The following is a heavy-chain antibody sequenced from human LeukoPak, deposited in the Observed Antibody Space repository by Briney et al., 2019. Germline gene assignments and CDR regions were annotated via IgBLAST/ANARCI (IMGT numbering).Heavy chain of an antibody. CDR2: IYYSGST. Sequence: PSETLSLTCTVSGGSISSGGYYWSWIRQHPGKGPEWIGYIYYSGSTYYNPSLKNRVTISVDTSKNQFSLKLSSVTAADTAVYYCARISGPRKVLRYFDWLSPFDYWGQGTLVTVSS. V-gene: IGHV4-31*03. D-gene: IGHD3-9*01. J-gene: IGHJ4*02. CDR3: ARISGPRKVLRYFDWLSPFDY. CDR1: GGSISSGGYY.